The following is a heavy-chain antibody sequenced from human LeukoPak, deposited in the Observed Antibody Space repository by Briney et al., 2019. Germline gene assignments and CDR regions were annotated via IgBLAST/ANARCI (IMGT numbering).Heavy chain of an antibody. D-gene: IGHD3-10*01. V-gene: IGHV3-7*01. CDR1: GFTFSSYW. CDR3: ATRGGYYYYYMDV. CDR2: IKQDGSEK. Sequence: TGGSLRLSCVVSGFTFSSYWRTWVRQAPGKGLEWVANIKQDGSEKYYVDSVKGRFTISRDNAKNSLYLQMNSLRAEDTAVYYCATRGGYYYYYMDVWGKGTTVTVSS. J-gene: IGHJ6*03.